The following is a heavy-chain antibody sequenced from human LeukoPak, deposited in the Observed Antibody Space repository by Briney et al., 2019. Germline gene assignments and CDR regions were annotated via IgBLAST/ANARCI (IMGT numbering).Heavy chain of an antibody. D-gene: IGHD3-22*01. CDR3: ARAPSEIGGYYPEYFRH. CDR1: GFTLSNYW. CDR2: IKSDGRT. J-gene: IGHJ1*01. Sequence: QSGGSLRLSCAAAGFTLSNYWMHWVRQAPGKGLVWVSRIKSDGRTNYADSVKGRFTISRDNAKNTVSLQMNSLRAEDTGVYYCARAPSEIGGYYPEYFRHWGQGTLVTVSS. V-gene: IGHV3-74*01.